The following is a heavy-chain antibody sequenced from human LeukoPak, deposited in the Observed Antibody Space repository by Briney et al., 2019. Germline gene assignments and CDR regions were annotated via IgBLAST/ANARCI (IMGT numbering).Heavy chain of an antibody. D-gene: IGHD5-12*01. CDR2: INPSGGST. J-gene: IGHJ4*02. V-gene: IGHV1-46*01. CDR1: GYTFTSYY. CDR3: ARGEYSGYDPFDY. Sequence: ASVKVSCKASGYTFTSYYMHWVRQAPGQGLEWMGIINPSGGSTSYAQKFQGRVTITRNTSISTAYMELSSLRSEDTAVYYCARGEYSGYDPFDYWGQGTLVTVSS.